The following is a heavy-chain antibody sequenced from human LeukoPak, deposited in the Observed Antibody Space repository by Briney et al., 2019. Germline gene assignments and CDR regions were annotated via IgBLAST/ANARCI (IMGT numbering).Heavy chain of an antibody. CDR3: ARGSGGSGSYSTFDY. D-gene: IGHD3-10*01. CDR2: ISAYNGNT. CDR1: GYTFTSYG. J-gene: IGHJ4*02. V-gene: IGHV1-18*01. Sequence: GASVKVSCKASGYTFTSYGISWVLQAPGQGLEWMGWISAYNGNTNYAQKLQGRVTMTTDTSTSTAYMELRSLRSDDTAVYYCARGSGGSGSYSTFDYWGQGTLVTVSS.